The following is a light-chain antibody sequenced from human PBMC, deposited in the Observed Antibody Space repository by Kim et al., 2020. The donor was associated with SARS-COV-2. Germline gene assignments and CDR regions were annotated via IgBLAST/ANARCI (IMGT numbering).Light chain of an antibody. V-gene: IGKV4-1*01. CDR1: QSVLNSSTNKNY. J-gene: IGKJ4*01. Sequence: DIVMTQSPASLTVSLGERATMNCKSSQSVLNSSTNKNYLAWFQKKPGQPPNLLIYGASTRKSGVPDRFSASESGTDFTLTITSLQAEDVAVYYCQQYYSAPLTFGGGTKVEIK. CDR2: GAS. CDR3: QQYYSAPLT.